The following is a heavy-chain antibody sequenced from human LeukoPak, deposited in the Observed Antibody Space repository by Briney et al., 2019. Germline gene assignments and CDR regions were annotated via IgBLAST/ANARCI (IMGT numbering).Heavy chain of an antibody. CDR3: ARGWDSSGYYPLAMDV. CDR2: IIPIFGTA. J-gene: IGHJ6*03. Sequence: SVKVSCKASGGTFRSYAISGVRQAPGQGLEWMGRIIPIFGTANYAQKFQGRVTITTDESTSTAYMELSSLRSEDTAVYYCARGWDSSGYYPLAMDVWGKGTTVTVSS. CDR1: GGTFRSYA. V-gene: IGHV1-69*05. D-gene: IGHD3-22*01.